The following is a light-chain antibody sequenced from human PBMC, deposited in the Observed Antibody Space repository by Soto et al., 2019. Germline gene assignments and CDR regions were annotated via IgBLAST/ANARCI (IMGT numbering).Light chain of an antibody. CDR3: SSYAGTNNVI. CDR1: SSDVGGYNH. Sequence: QSALTQAASVSGSPGQSITISCTGTSSDVGGYNHVSWYQQHPGKAPKLLIYEVTKRPSGVPARFSGSKSGNTASLTVSGLQGDDEADYYCSSYAGTNNVIFGGGTKLTVL. CDR2: EVT. V-gene: IGLV2-8*01. J-gene: IGLJ2*01.